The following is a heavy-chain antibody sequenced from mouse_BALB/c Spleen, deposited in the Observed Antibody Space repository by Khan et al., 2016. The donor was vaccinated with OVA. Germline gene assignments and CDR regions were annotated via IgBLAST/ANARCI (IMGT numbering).Heavy chain of an antibody. D-gene: IGHD2-4*01. CDR2: INYSGNT. V-gene: IGHV3-2*02. CDR3: ARKDYYDYDPFPF. J-gene: IGHJ3*01. CDR1: ASSITSEYA. Sequence: EVQLQESGPGLVKPSQSLSLTCTVTASSITSEYAWNWIRQFPGNKLEWRGYINYSGNTRLNPLLKSRTSITRDTSKNQFFLQLNSLTTEDTATYYCARKDYYDYDPFPFWGQGTLVTVSA.